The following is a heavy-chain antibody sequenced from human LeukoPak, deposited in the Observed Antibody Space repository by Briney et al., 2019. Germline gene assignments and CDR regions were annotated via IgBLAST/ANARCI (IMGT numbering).Heavy chain of an antibody. J-gene: IGHJ4*02. CDR3: ARVGATGTTSPFDY. V-gene: IGHV1-2*02. CDR1: GYTFTGYY. CDR2: INPNSGGT. Sequence: ASVKVSCKASGYTFTGYYMHWVRQAPGQGLEWMGWINPNSGGTNYAQKFQGRVTMSRDTSISTAYMELSRLRSDDTAVYYCARVGATGTTSPFDYWGQGTLVTVSS. D-gene: IGHD1-1*01.